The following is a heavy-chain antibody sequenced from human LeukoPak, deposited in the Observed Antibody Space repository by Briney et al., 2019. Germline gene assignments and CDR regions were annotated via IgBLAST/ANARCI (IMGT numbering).Heavy chain of an antibody. Sequence: GGSLRLSCAASGFTFSSYGMHWVRQAPGKGLEWVAVISYDGSNKYYADSVKGRFTISRDNSKNTLYLQMNSLRAEDTAVYYCAKDLIDSSSWFDWFDPWGQGTLVTVSS. V-gene: IGHV3-30*18. CDR1: GFTFSSYG. J-gene: IGHJ5*02. CDR2: ISYDGSNK. CDR3: AKDLIDSSSWFDWFDP. D-gene: IGHD6-13*01.